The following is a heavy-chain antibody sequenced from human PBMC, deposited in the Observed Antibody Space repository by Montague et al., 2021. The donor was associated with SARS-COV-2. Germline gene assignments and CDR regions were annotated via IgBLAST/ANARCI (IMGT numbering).Heavy chain of an antibody. D-gene: IGHD3-10*01. Sequence: SETLSLTCTVSGGSVSSATYYWSWIRQPPGKGLEWIGYINYRGSTSYNPSLRSRVTISVDMSKNQFSLKLNSVTAADTAVYYCASSGGYYYYYQGVDVWGQGTTVTVSS. V-gene: IGHV4-61*01. CDR2: INYRGST. CDR3: ASSGGYYYYYQGVDV. CDR1: GGSVSSATYY. J-gene: IGHJ6*02.